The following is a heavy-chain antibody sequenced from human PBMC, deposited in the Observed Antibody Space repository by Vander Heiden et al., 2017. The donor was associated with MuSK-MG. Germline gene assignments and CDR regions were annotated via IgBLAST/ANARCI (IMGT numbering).Heavy chain of an antibody. CDR2: MYHSGST. J-gene: IGHJ5*02. CDR1: GYSISSGYY. Sequence: QVQLQESGPGLVKPSETLSLTCAVSGYSISSGYYWGWIRQPPGKGLEWIGSMYHSGSTYYNPSLKSRVSISGDTSKNQFSLKVRSVTAADTAVYYCVRTYYDFWSGYFGSWGQGTLVTVSS. D-gene: IGHD3-3*01. V-gene: IGHV4-38-2*01. CDR3: VRTYYDFWSGYFGS.